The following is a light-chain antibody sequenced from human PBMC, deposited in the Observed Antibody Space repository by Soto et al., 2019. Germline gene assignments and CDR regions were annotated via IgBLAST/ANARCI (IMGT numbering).Light chain of an antibody. V-gene: IGLV2-23*02. J-gene: IGLJ2*01. CDR2: EVT. Sequence: QSVLTQPASVSGSPGQSITISCTGTSSDVGSYSLVSWYQQHPGKAPKLMIYEVTKRPSGVSNRFSGSKSDNTASLTISGLQAEDEADYYCCSYAGSSNFKFGGGTKLTVL. CDR3: CSYAGSSNFK. CDR1: SSDVGSYSL.